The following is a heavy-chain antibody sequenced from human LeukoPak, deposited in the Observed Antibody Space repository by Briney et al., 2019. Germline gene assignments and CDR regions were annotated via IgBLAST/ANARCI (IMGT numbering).Heavy chain of an antibody. CDR3: ANLIAALSDY. D-gene: IGHD6-13*01. V-gene: IGHV3-23*01. Sequence: GGSLRLSCAASGFTVSSSYMSWVRQAPGKGLEWVSAISGSGGSTYYADSVKGRFTISRDNSKNTLYLQMNSLRAEDTAVYYCANLIAALSDYWGQGTLVTVSS. CDR1: GFTVSSSY. CDR2: ISGSGGST. J-gene: IGHJ4*02.